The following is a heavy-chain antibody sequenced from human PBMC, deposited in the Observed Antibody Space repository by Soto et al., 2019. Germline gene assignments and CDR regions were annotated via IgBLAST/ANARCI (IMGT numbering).Heavy chain of an antibody. CDR3: ARHIGSSWYSYYYYYGMDV. J-gene: IGHJ6*02. Sequence: PSETLSLTCTVSGGSISSSSYYWGWIRQPPGKGLEWIGSIYYSGSTYYNPSLKSRVTISVDTSKNQFSLKLSSVTAADTAVYYCARHIGSSWYSYYYYYGMDVWGQGTTVTVSS. CDR2: IYYSGST. V-gene: IGHV4-39*01. D-gene: IGHD6-13*01. CDR1: GGSISSSSYY.